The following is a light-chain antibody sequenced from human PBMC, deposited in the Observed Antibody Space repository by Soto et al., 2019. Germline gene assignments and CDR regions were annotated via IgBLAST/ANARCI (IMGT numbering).Light chain of an antibody. CDR2: RAS. J-gene: IGKJ2*01. CDR3: QQYTTYMYN. V-gene: IGKV1-5*03. Sequence: DIQMTHSPSTLSASVGDRVTITCRASQSIDRWLAWYQQKPGKATKLLIYRASSLESGVPSRVSGSRAGTDFTITNSRLQPDDVATYYCQQYTTYMYNFAQGTKLEIK. CDR1: QSIDRW.